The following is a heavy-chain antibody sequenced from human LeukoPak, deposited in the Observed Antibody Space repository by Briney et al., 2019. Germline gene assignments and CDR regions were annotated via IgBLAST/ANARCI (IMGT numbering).Heavy chain of an antibody. CDR2: ISGHNDNT. D-gene: IGHD3-9*01. V-gene: IGHV1-18*01. J-gene: IGHJ3*02. Sequence: GASVKVSCKASGYIFTSYGISWVRQAPGQALEWVGWISGHNDNTNYAQKFQDRVTITKDTSASTAYMELSSLRADEPAVYYCARGLDPLYYDIMTGYSVRGTFDIWGQRTMVTVSS. CDR3: ARGLDPLYYDIMTGYSVRGTFDI. CDR1: GYIFTSYG.